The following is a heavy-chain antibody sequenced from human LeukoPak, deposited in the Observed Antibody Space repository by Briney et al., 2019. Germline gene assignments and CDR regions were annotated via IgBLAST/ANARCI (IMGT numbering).Heavy chain of an antibody. V-gene: IGHV1-46*01. CDR3: ARRGFGYSYGFVSYYFDY. CDR1: GYTFTSYY. D-gene: IGHD5-18*01. CDR2: INPSGGST. J-gene: IGHJ4*02. Sequence: ASVKDSFKASGYTFTSYYMHWVRQAPGQGLEWMGIINPSGGSTSYAQKFQGRVTMTRDTSTSTVYMELSSLRSEDTAVYYCARRGFGYSYGFVSYYFDYWGQGTLVTVSS.